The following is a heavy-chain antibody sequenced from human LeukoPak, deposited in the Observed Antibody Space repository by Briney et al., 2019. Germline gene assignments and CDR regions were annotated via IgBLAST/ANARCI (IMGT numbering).Heavy chain of an antibody. V-gene: IGHV4-59*01. CDR1: GGSISSYY. J-gene: IGHJ4*02. CDR3: ARKYSSSSYFDY. CDR2: IYYSGST. D-gene: IGHD6-6*01. Sequence: SETLSLTCTVSGGSISSYYWSWIRQPPGKGLEWIGYIYYSGSTNYIPSLKSRVTISVDTSKNQFSLKLSSVTAADTAVYYCARKYSSSSYFDYWGQGTLVTVSS.